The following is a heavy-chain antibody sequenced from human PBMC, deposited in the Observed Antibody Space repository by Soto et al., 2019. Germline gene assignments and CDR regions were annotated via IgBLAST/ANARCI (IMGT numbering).Heavy chain of an antibody. D-gene: IGHD6-25*01. CDR1: GFTFSNYA. CDR3: AARACWPSAACSEAYCGMDG. V-gene: IGHV3-23*01. CDR2: ISGSGGST. Sequence: EVQLLESGGGLVQPGGSRRLSCAASGFTFSNYAMTWVRQAPGMGLEWVSSISGSGGSTYYADSVKGRFTISRDNSKDPVYLQVNHRRAEDTALYCCAARACWPSAACSEAYCGMDGWGQGTTVTVSS. J-gene: IGHJ6*02.